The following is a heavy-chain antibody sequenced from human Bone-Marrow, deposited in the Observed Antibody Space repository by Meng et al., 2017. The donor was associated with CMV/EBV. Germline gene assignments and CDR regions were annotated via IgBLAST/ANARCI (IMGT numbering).Heavy chain of an antibody. CDR2: ISWDGGST. CDR3: AKGAITGTTPDYYGMDV. Sequence: GESLKISCAASGLTFDDYAMHWVRQAPGKGLEWVSLISWDGGSTYYADSVKGRFTISRDNSKNSLYLQMNSLRAEDTALYYCAKGAITGTTPDYYGMDVWGQGTTVTFSS. V-gene: IGHV3-43D*03. D-gene: IGHD1-7*01. CDR1: GLTFDDYA. J-gene: IGHJ6*02.